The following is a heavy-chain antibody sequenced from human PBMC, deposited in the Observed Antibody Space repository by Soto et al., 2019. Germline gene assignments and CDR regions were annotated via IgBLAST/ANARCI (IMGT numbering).Heavy chain of an antibody. V-gene: IGHV4-39*01. Sequence: QLQLQESGPGLVKPSETLSLTCTVSGGSISSSSYYWGWIRQPPGKGLEWIGSIYYSGSTYYNPSLKRRVTISVDTSKNHFPLKLGSVTAADTADYYCARHGGTQEQLVAPHIDHWGQGTLVTVSS. CDR1: GGSISSSSYY. CDR3: ARHGGTQEQLVAPHIDH. CDR2: IYYSGST. D-gene: IGHD6-6*01. J-gene: IGHJ4*02.